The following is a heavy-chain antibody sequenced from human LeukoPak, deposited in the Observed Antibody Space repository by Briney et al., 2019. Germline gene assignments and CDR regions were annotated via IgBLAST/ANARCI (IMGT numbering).Heavy chain of an antibody. V-gene: IGHV3-7*04. D-gene: IGHD2-15*01. CDR3: ARGVVVYYYYYMDV. CDR2: IKQDGSEK. CDR1: GFTFSSYW. J-gene: IGHJ6*03. Sequence: GGSLRLSCAASGFTFSSYWMSWVRQAPGKVLEWVANIKQDGSEKYYVDSVKGRFTISRDNAKNSLYLQMNSLRAEDTAVYYCARGVVVYYYYYMDVWGKGTTVTVSS.